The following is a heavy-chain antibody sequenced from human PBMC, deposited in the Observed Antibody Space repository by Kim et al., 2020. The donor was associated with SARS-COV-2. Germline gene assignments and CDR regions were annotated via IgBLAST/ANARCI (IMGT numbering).Heavy chain of an antibody. CDR1: GGSFSGYY. CDR3: ARGVRSIAAP. CDR2: INHSGST. Sequence: SETLSLTCAVYGGSFSGYYWSWIRQPPGKGLEWIGEINHSGSTNYNPSLKSRVTISVDTSKNQFSLKLSSVTAADTAVYYCARGVRSIAAPWGQGTLVTVSS. D-gene: IGHD6-6*01. V-gene: IGHV4-34*01. J-gene: IGHJ4*02.